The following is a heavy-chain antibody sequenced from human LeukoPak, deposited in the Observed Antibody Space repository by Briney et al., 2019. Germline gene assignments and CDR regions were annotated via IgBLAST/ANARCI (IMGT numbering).Heavy chain of an antibody. CDR1: GFIVSSRH. CDR2: IYSGGGT. CDR3: ARDLYSSGP. Sequence: PGGSLRLSCAASGFIVSSRHMSWVRQAPGKGLEWVSVIYSGGGTNYADSVKGRFTISRDNSKNTLYLQLNSLRAEDTAVHYCARDLYSSGPWGQGTLVTVSS. J-gene: IGHJ5*02. D-gene: IGHD6-19*01. V-gene: IGHV3-66*01.